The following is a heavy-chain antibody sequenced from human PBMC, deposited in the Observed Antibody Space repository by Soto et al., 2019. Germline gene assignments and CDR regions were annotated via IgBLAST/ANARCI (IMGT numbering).Heavy chain of an antibody. CDR3: ARVWGWHFDL. D-gene: IGHD7-27*01. V-gene: IGHV3-53*02. CDR2: VYTGGSA. Sequence: EVQVVETGGGLIQPGGSLTLSCAASGFTISSNYMSWVRQTPGKGLQWVSVVYTGGSANYADSVKGRFTSSRDNSENTLSLQLNSLRAEDTAVYYCARVWGWHFDLWGRGTLVTVSS. J-gene: IGHJ2*01. CDR1: GFTISSNY.